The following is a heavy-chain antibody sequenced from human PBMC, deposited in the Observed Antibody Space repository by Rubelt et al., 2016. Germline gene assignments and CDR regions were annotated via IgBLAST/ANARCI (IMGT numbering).Heavy chain of an antibody. Sequence: SLRLSCAASGFTFSTYAMGWVRQAPGKGLAWVSAISGSGGSIYYADSVKGRFTISRDSSKNTVYLQMNSLRAEDTAVYYCARDADGYNPDDAFDIWGQGTMVTVSS. CDR1: GFTFSTYA. V-gene: IGHV3-23*01. D-gene: IGHD5-24*01. J-gene: IGHJ3*02. CDR3: ARDADGYNPDDAFDI. CDR2: ISGSGGSI.